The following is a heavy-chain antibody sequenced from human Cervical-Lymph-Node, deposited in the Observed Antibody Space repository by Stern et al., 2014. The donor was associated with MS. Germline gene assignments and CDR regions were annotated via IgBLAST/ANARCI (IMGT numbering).Heavy chain of an antibody. CDR2: IIPIFGPA. V-gene: IGHV1-69*12. CDR1: GGTFSSYA. CDR3: ANGGSGWELLPPAYYYGMDV. Sequence: QVQLVQSGAEVKKPGSSVKVSCKASGGTFSSYAISWVRQAPGQGLEWMGGIIPIFGPANYAQKFQGRVTITADESTSTAYMELSSLRSEDTAVYYCANGGSGWELLPPAYYYGMDVWGQGTTVTVSS. J-gene: IGHJ6*02. D-gene: IGHD1-26*01.